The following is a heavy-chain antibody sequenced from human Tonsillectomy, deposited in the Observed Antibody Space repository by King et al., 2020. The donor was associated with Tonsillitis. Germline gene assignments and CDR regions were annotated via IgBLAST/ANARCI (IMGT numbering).Heavy chain of an antibody. J-gene: IGHJ6*03. CDR1: GFTFSSYA. V-gene: IGHV3-30-3*01. Sequence: VQLVESGGGVVQPGRSLRLSCAASGFTFSSYAMHWVRQAPGKGLEWVAVISYDGSNKYYADSVKGRFTISRDNSKNTLYLQMNSLRAEDTAVYYCARDGGYCSSTSCYGSLYYYYMDAWGKGTTVTVSS. CDR2: ISYDGSNK. CDR3: ARDGGYCSSTSCYGSLYYYYMDA. D-gene: IGHD2-2*01.